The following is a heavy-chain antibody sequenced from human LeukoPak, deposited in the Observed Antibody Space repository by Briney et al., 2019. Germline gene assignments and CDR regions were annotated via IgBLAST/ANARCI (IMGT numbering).Heavy chain of an antibody. CDR3: ARDPPTFNPGMVGFDY. CDR1: GFTFSSYW. V-gene: IGHV3-7*01. D-gene: IGHD3-3*01. CDR2: IKQDGSEK. Sequence: PGGSLRLSCAASGFTFSSYWMSWVRQAPGKGLEWVANIKQDGSEKYYVDSVKGRFTISRDNAKNSLYLQMNSLRAEDTAVYYCARDPPTFNPGMVGFDYWGQGTLVTVSS. J-gene: IGHJ4*02.